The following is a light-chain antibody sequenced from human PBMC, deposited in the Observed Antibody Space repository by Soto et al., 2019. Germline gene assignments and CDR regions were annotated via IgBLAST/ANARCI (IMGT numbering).Light chain of an antibody. CDR1: SSDVGGYTY. CDR2: QVS. J-gene: IGLJ2*01. V-gene: IGLV2-14*01. Sequence: QSALTQPASVSGSPGQSITISCTGTSSDVGGYTYVSWYQQHPGKAPKLMIFQVSNRPSGVSNRFSGSKSGNTASLTISGLQAEDEADYYCSSCTSSSTVVFGGGTKLTVL. CDR3: SSCTSSSTVV.